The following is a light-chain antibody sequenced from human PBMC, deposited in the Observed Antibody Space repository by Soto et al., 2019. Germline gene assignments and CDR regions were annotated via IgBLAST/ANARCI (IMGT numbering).Light chain of an antibody. CDR1: QSVSSN. Sequence: IVMTQSPATLSVSPGERATLSCRASQSVSSNLAWYQQKPGQAPRLLIYGASTRATGIPDRFRGSGSGTEFPLTISRQQSEDFAVYHCQQYNNCPPVFGQGTKLEIK. CDR3: QQYNNCPPV. CDR2: GAS. V-gene: IGKV3-15*01. J-gene: IGKJ2*01.